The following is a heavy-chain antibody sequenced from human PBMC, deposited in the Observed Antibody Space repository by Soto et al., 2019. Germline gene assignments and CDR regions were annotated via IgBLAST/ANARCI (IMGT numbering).Heavy chain of an antibody. J-gene: IGHJ4*02. CDR3: ARESEDLTSNFDY. Sequence: GGSLRLSCGASGFTFSSYSMNWVRQAPGKGLEWVSSISSTTNYIYYGDSMKGRFTISRDNGKNSLYLEMHSLRAEDTAVYYCARESEDLTSNFDYWGQGTLVTVSS. V-gene: IGHV3-21*06. CDR1: GFTFSSYS. CDR2: ISSTTNYI.